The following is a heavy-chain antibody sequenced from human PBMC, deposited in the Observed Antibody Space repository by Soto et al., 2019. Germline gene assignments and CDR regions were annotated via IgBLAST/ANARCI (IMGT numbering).Heavy chain of an antibody. J-gene: IGHJ5*02. V-gene: IGHV6-1*01. CDR2: TYYRSKWYN. D-gene: IGHD6-19*01. CDR1: GDSVSSNSAA. Sequence: KQSPTLSLTCAISGDSVSSNSAAWNWIRQSPSRGLEWLGRTYYRSKWYNDYAVSVKSRITINPDTSKNQFSLQLNSVTPEDTAVYYCARERIAVAGTYRWFDPWGQGTLVTVSS. CDR3: ARERIAVAGTYRWFDP.